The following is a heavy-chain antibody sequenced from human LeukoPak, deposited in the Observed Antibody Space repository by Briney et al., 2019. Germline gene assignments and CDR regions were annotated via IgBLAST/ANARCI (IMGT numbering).Heavy chain of an antibody. CDR2: ISDSGGST. CDR1: GFTFSSYA. D-gene: IGHD3-10*02. CDR3: ASRQGLGWHYVN. V-gene: IGHV3-23*01. Sequence: RGSLRLSCVDSGFTFSSYAMSWVRQVPGKGLEWVSGISDSGGSTYYADSVKGRFTISRDNSKNTLYLQMNSLRAEDTAIYYCASRQGLGWHYVNWGQGTLVTVSS. J-gene: IGHJ4*02.